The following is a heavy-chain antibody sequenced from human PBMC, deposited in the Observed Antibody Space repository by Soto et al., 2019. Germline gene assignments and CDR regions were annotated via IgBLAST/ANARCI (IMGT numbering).Heavy chain of an antibody. J-gene: IGHJ4*02. CDR1: GYSFTSYW. CDR3: ARRRHSSGWFYYFDY. Sequence: LGESLKISCKGFGYSFTSYWIGWVRQMPGKGLEWMGIIYPGDSDTRYSPSFQGQVTISADKSISTAYLQWSSLKASDTAMYYCARRRHSSGWFYYFDYWGQGTLVTVSS. D-gene: IGHD6-19*01. CDR2: IYPGDSDT. V-gene: IGHV5-51*01.